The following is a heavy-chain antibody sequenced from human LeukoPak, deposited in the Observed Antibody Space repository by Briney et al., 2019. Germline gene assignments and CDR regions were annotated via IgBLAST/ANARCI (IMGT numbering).Heavy chain of an antibody. CDR1: GGSISSYY. CDR2: IYYSGST. Sequence: KPSETLSLTCTVSGGSISSYYWSWIRQPPGKGLEWIGYIYYSGSTNYNPSLKSRVTISVDTSKNQFSLKLSSVTAADTAVYYCARTPRIGPAAGPSPYGMDVWGQGTTVTVSS. CDR3: ARTPRIGPAAGPSPYGMDV. J-gene: IGHJ6*02. V-gene: IGHV4-59*08. D-gene: IGHD6-13*01.